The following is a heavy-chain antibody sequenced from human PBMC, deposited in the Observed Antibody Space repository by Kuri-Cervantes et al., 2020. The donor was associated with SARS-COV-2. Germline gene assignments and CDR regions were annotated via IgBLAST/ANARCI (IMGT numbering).Heavy chain of an antibody. Sequence: GESLKISCAASGFTFSDYYMSWIRQAPGKGLGWVSYISSSSSYTNYADSVKGRFTISRGNAKNSLYLQMNSLRAEDTAVYYCARAPQWVAGDDAFDIWGQGTMVTVSS. CDR1: GFTFSDYY. CDR2: ISSSSSYT. V-gene: IGHV3-11*05. CDR3: ARAPQWVAGDDAFDI. J-gene: IGHJ3*02. D-gene: IGHD6-19*01.